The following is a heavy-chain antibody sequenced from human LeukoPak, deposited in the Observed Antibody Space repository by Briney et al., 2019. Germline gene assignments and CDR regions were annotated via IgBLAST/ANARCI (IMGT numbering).Heavy chain of an antibody. CDR3: AKGKPRIAASRFQYFDY. Sequence: GGSLRLSCAASGFTFSSYAMSWVRQAPGKGLEWVSAISGSGGSTYYADSVKGRFTISRDNSKNTLYLQMNSLRAEDTAVYYCAKGKPRIAASRFQYFDYWGQGTLATVSS. J-gene: IGHJ4*02. V-gene: IGHV3-23*01. CDR2: ISGSGGST. CDR1: GFTFSSYA. D-gene: IGHD6-13*01.